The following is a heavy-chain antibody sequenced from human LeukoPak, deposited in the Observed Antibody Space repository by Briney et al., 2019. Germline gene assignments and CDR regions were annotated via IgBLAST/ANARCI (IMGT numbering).Heavy chain of an antibody. J-gene: IGHJ1*01. D-gene: IGHD6-13*01. CDR1: GFTVSDNY. CDR3: ASSSWSSEYFHY. V-gene: IGHV3-66*01. CDR2: FYSGGST. Sequence: GGSLRLFCAASGFTVSDNYMSWVRQAPGKGLEWVSVFYSGGSTRYADSVKGRFTISRDNSKNTLYLQLNSLRAEDTAVYFCASSSWSSEYFHYWGQDTLVTVSS.